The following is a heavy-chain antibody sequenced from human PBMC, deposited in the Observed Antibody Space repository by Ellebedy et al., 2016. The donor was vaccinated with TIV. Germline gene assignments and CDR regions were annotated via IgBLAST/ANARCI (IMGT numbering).Heavy chain of an antibody. J-gene: IGHJ4*02. Sequence: GESLKISXAASGFTFSSYGMHWVRQAPGKGLEWVAVISYDGSNKYYADSVKGRFTISRDNSKNTLYLQMNSLRAEDTAVYYCAKDKLRGDPYCSSTSCYVGPLFWGQGTLVTVSS. D-gene: IGHD2-2*01. CDR3: AKDKLRGDPYCSSTSCYVGPLF. V-gene: IGHV3-30*18. CDR2: ISYDGSNK. CDR1: GFTFSSYG.